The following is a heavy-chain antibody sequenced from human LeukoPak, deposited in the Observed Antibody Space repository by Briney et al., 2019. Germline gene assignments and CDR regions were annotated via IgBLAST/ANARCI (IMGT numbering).Heavy chain of an antibody. CDR1: GGSFSGYY. D-gene: IGHD4-17*01. V-gene: IGHV4-34*01. Sequence: SETLSLTCAVYGGSFSGYYWSWIRQPPGKGLEWIGEINHSGSTNYNPSLKSQVTISVDTSKNQFSLKLSSVTAADTAVYYCARLRPTVTIDYWGQGTLVTVSS. J-gene: IGHJ4*02. CDR3: ARLRPTVTIDY. CDR2: INHSGST.